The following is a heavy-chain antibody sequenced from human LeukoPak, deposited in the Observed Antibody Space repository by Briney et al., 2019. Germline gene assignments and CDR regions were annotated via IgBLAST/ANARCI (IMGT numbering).Heavy chain of an antibody. CDR1: GFTFSSYA. CDR2: ISGSGGST. CDR3: ASHMVRGSYYYYGMDV. Sequence: GGSLRLSCAASGFTFSSYAMSWVRQAPGKGLEWVSAISGSGGSTYYADSVKGRFTISRDNSKNTLYLQMNSLRAEDTAVYYCASHMVRGSYYYYGMDVWGQGTTVTVSS. D-gene: IGHD3-10*01. V-gene: IGHV3-23*01. J-gene: IGHJ6*02.